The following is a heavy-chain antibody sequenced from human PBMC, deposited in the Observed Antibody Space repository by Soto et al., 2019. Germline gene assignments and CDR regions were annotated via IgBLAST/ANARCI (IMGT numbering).Heavy chain of an antibody. D-gene: IGHD3-10*01. Sequence: QVQLQESGPGLVKPSGTLSLTCAVSGGSIDSSNWWTWVRQPPGKGLEWIGEIYHTGSTNYKPSLKSXXTXPXDKSKNQYSLKLNSVTAADTAVYYCARDPSRGLPDYWGQGTLVTVSS. CDR2: IYHTGST. J-gene: IGHJ4*02. V-gene: IGHV4-4*02. CDR3: ARDPSRGLPDY. CDR1: GGSIDSSNW.